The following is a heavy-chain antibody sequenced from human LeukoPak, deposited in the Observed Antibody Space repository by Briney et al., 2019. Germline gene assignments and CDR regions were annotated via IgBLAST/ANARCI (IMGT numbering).Heavy chain of an antibody. D-gene: IGHD1-14*01. CDR3: ARDSPGTAFDP. Sequence: SETLSLTCIVSGASISSYYWSWIRHPAGKGLEWIGRLQPSGATNYNPSLESRVTMSVDTSKNQFSLSLTSVTAADTAVYYCARDSPGTAFDPWGQGTLVTVSS. CDR1: GASISSYY. J-gene: IGHJ5*02. CDR2: LQPSGAT. V-gene: IGHV4-4*07.